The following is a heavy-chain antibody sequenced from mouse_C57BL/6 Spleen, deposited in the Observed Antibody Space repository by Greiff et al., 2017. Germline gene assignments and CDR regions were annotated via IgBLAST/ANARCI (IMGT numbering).Heavy chain of an antibody. CDR3: AREYYGSSYDWYFDV. CDR2: IDPEDGET. D-gene: IGHD1-1*01. J-gene: IGHJ1*03. Sequence: DVKLVESGAELVKPGASVKLSCTASGFNIKDYYMHWVKQRTEQGLEWIGRIDPEDGETKYAPKFQGKATITADTSSNTAYLQLSSLTSEDTAVYYCAREYYGSSYDWYFDVWGTGTTVTVSS. CDR1: GFNIKDYY. V-gene: IGHV14-2*01.